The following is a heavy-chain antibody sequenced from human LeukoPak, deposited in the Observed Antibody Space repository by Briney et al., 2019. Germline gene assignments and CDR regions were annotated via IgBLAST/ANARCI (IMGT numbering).Heavy chain of an antibody. J-gene: IGHJ4*02. CDR2: IYYSGST. CDR3: ARHEFGVAVAGVYYFDY. V-gene: IGHV4-39*01. D-gene: IGHD6-19*01. CDR1: GGSISSSSYY. Sequence: SETLSVTCTVSGGSISSSSYYWGWIRQPPGQGLEWIGSIYYSGSTYYNPSLKSRVTISVDTSKNQFSLKLSSETAADTAVYYCARHEFGVAVAGVYYFDYWGQGTLVTVSS.